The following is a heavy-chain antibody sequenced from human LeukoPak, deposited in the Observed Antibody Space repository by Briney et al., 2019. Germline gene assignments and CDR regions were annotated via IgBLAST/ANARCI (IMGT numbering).Heavy chain of an antibody. Sequence: SETLSLTCTVSGGSISNFYWSWIRQPAGKTLEWIGRIYSSGSTNYNPSLKSRVTMSLDTSKNQFSLKLSSVTAADTAVYFCARETTGAGTARPFDYWGQGTLVTVPS. CDR2: IYSSGST. V-gene: IGHV4-4*07. CDR1: GGSISNFY. J-gene: IGHJ4*02. D-gene: IGHD6-13*01. CDR3: ARETTGAGTARPFDY.